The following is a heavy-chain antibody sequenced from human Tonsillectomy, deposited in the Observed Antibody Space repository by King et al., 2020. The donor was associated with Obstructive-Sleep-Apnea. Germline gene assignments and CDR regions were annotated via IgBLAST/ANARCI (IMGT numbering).Heavy chain of an antibody. CDR3: ARVGANWGSRGFDY. D-gene: IGHD7-27*01. J-gene: IGHJ4*02. V-gene: IGHV4-34*01. Sequence: VQLQQWGAGLLKPSETLSLTCAVYGGSFSDYYWSWIRQPPGEGLEWSGEIKHIGSTNYNPSLKSRVTISVDTSKNQFSLKLSSVTAADTAVYYCARVGANWGSRGFDYWGQGTLVTVSS. CDR2: IKHIGST. CDR1: GGSFSDYY.